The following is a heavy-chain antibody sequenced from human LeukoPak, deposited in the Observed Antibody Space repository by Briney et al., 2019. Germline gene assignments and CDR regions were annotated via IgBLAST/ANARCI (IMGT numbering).Heavy chain of an antibody. J-gene: IGHJ4*02. CDR2: MSYDGKNK. D-gene: IGHD2-2*01. Sequence: PGGSLRLSCAASEFAFSSYVMHWVRQAPGKGLEWVAVMSYDGKNKYYADSVKGRFTISRDNSKNTLYLQMNSLRAEDTAVYYCAGGGRSSTNCPFDYWGQGTLVTVSS. CDR3: AGGGRSSTNCPFDY. V-gene: IGHV3-30*03. CDR1: EFAFSSYV.